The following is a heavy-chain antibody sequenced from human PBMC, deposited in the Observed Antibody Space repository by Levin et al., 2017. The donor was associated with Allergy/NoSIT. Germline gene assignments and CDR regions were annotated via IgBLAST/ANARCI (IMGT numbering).Heavy chain of an antibody. CDR2: ISHTGTT. CDR1: GASITNDYYY. V-gene: IGHV4-39*01. Sequence: SETLSLTCSVSGASITNDYYYWAWIRQPPGKELEWIGSISHTGTTYFKPSLKSRLTLSVDTSKNHFFLEFTSVTAADTAIYYCAKQSHGYNYYFYFDSWGQGNQFTVSS. J-gene: IGHJ4*02. D-gene: IGHD5-24*01. CDR3: AKQSHGYNYYFYFDS.